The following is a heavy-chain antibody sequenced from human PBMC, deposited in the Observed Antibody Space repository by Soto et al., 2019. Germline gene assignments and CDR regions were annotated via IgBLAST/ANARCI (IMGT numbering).Heavy chain of an antibody. CDR3: AKGGASSQWFAP. D-gene: IGHD2-15*01. Sequence: SETLSLTCSVSGGSISSASSYWSWIRQHPGKGPEWIAFISYSGTTSYNPSLRSRVTISADTSKSQFSLTLSSVTAADTAVYYCAKGGASSQWFAPWGQGTLVT. V-gene: IGHV4-31*03. CDR1: GGSISSASSY. J-gene: IGHJ5*02. CDR2: ISYSGTT.